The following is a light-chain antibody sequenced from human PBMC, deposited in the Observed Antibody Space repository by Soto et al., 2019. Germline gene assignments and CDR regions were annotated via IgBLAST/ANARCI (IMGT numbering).Light chain of an antibody. Sequence: QSALTQPASVSGSPGQSITISCTGTSSDVGSYNLVSWYQQHPGKAPKLMIYEGSKRPSGVSNRFSGSKSGNTASLTISGLQAEDEADYYCCSGVVFGGGTKVTVL. J-gene: IGLJ2*01. CDR2: EGS. CDR3: CSGVV. CDR1: SSDVGSYNL. V-gene: IGLV2-23*01.